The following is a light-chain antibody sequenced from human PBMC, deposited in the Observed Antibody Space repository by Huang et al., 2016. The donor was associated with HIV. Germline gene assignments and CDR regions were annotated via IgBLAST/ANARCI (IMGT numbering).Light chain of an antibody. V-gene: IGKV2-30*01. J-gene: IGKJ1*01. CDR2: RMS. CDR1: QSLLYRDGNTY. Sequence: VVTQSPLSLPVTLGQPASISCKSSQSLLYRDGNTYLNWFQQRPGQSPRRLIYRMSKRDAGGPDRCSGSGSGTNVTLKISRVEAEDGGVYYCMQGTLWPRTFGQGTQVEIK. CDR3: MQGTLWPRT.